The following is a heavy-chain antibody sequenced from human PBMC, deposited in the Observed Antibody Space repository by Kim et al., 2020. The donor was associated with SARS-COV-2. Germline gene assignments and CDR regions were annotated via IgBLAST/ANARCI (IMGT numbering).Heavy chain of an antibody. D-gene: IGHD3-9*01. V-gene: IGHV1-46*01. CDR2: INPSGGST. Sequence: ASVKVSCKASGYTFTSYYMHWVRQAPGQGLEWMGIINPSGGSTSYAQKFQGRVTMTRDTSTSTVYMELSSLRSEDTAVYYCARAQDSYYDILTGSTGADAFDIWGQGTMVTVSS. CDR1: GYTFTSYY. J-gene: IGHJ3*02. CDR3: ARAQDSYYDILTGSTGADAFDI.